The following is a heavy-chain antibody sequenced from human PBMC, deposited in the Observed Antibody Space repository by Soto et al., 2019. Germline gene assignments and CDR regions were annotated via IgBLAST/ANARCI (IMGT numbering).Heavy chain of an antibody. J-gene: IGHJ4*02. V-gene: IGHV4-31*03. CDR2: IYYSGST. Sequence: PSETLSLTCTVSGGSISSGGYYWSWIRQHPGKGLEWIGYIYYSGSTYYNPSLKSRVTISVDTSKNQFSLKLSSVTAADTAVYYCASKTHRCYCRSTSCYAGGFAYWAQGTLVPVS. D-gene: IGHD2-2*01. CDR3: ASKTHRCYCRSTSCYAGGFAY. CDR1: GGSISSGGYY.